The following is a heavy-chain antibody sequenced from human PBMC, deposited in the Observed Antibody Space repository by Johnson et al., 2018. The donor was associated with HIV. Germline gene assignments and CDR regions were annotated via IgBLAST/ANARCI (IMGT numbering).Heavy chain of an antibody. J-gene: IGHJ3*02. CDR3: AKSLAYCGGDCYSPDAFDI. V-gene: IGHV3-7*03. CDR2: IKQDGSEK. D-gene: IGHD2-21*02. Sequence: VQLVESGGGLVQPGGSLRLSCAASGFTFSSYWMSWVRQAPGKGLEWVANIKQDGSEKYYVDSVKGRFTISRDNAKNSLYLQMNSLRAEDTAVYYCAKSLAYCGGDCYSPDAFDIWGQGTMVTVSS. CDR1: GFTFSSYW.